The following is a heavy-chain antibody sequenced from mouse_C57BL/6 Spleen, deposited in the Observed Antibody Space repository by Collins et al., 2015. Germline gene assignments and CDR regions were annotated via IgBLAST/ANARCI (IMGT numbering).Heavy chain of an antibody. D-gene: IGHD2-2*01. CDR1: GYTFTSYW. V-gene: IGHV1-69*01. CDR3: ARGYDSFDY. J-gene: IGHJ2*01. Sequence: QVQLQQPGAELVMPGASVKLSCKASGYTFTSYWMHWVKQRPGQGLEWIGEIDPSDSYTNYNQKFKGKSTLTVDKSSSTAYMQLSSLTSEDSAVYYCARGYDSFDYWGQGTTLTVSS. CDR2: IDPSDSYT.